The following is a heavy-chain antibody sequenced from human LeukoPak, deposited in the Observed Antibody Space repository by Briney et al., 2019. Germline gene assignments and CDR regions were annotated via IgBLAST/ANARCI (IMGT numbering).Heavy chain of an antibody. CDR3: ARLVASRTDDDGDYGASDAFDI. V-gene: IGHV4-59*08. CDR1: GGSISSYY. Sequence: PSETLSLTCTVSGGSISSYYWSWIRQPPGKGLEWIGYIYYSGSTNYNPSLKSRVTISVDTSKNQFSLKLSSVTAADTAVYYCARLVASRTDDDGDYGASDAFDIWGQGTMVTVSS. D-gene: IGHD4-17*01. CDR2: IYYSGST. J-gene: IGHJ3*02.